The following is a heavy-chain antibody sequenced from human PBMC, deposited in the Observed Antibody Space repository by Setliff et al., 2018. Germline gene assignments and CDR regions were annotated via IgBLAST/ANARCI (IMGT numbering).Heavy chain of an antibody. CDR3: VRTDYSDGRYSMDV. D-gene: IGHD6-19*01. CDR1: GDSISSGNW. V-gene: IGHV4-4*02. J-gene: IGHJ6*03. Sequence: SETLSLTCAVSGDSISSGNWWSWVRQPPEKGLEWLGEINHSGNTNYNPSLKSRVTISVDKSTNQFSLKLNSVTAAYTAVYYGVRTDYSDGRYSMDVWGKGTTVTVSS. CDR2: INHSGNT.